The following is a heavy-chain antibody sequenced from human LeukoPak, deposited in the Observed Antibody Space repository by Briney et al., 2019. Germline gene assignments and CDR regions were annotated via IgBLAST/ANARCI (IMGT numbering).Heavy chain of an antibody. CDR1: GFTFSSYS. CDR2: ISSSSSTI. D-gene: IGHD3-16*02. Sequence: QAGGSLRLSCAASGFTFSSYSMNWVRQAPGKGLEWVSYISSSSSTIYYADSVKGRFTISRDNAKNSLYLQMNSLRAEDTAVYYCAKDTHSDYGFGSRLGELSLGVVDPWGQGTLVTVSS. J-gene: IGHJ5*02. CDR3: AKDTHSDYGFGSRLGELSLGVVDP. V-gene: IGHV3-48*04.